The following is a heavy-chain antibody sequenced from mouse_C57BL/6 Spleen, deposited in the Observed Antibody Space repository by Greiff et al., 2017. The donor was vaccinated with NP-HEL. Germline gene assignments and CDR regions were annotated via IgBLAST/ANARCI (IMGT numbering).Heavy chain of an antibody. J-gene: IGHJ2*01. V-gene: IGHV3-6*01. CDR1: GYSITSGYY. CDR3: ARGGDLRPFDY. CDR2: ISYDGSN. Sequence: EVQVVESGPGLVKPSQSLSLTCSVTGYSITSGYYWNWIRQFPGNKLEWMGYISYDGSNNYNPSLKNRISITRDTSKNQFFLKLNSVTTEDTATYYCARGGDLRPFDYWGQGTTLTVSS. D-gene: IGHD2-12*01.